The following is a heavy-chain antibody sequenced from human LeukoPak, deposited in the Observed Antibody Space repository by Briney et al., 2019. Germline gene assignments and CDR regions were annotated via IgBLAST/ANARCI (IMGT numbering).Heavy chain of an antibody. D-gene: IGHD1-26*01. CDR1: GYTFTSYG. V-gene: IGHV1-18*01. Sequence: ASVKVSCKASGYTFTSYGISWVRQAPGQGLEWMGWISAYNGNTNYAQKLQGRVTMTTDTSTGTAYMELRSLRPDDTAVYYCARSTPWEDYWGQGTLVTVSS. CDR2: ISAYNGNT. J-gene: IGHJ4*02. CDR3: ARSTPWEDY.